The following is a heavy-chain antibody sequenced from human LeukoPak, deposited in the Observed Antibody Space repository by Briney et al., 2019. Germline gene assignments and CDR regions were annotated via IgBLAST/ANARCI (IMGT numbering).Heavy chain of an antibody. CDR3: ASPGGNYALLGFGY. D-gene: IGHD4-11*01. V-gene: IGHV3-74*01. CDR2: IDSDGSST. J-gene: IGHJ4*02. Sequence: GGSLRLSCAASGFTFSSYWMHWVPRAPGKGLVWVSRIDSDGSSTSYADSVKGRFTISRDNAKNTLYLQMNSLRAEDTAVYYCASPGGNYALLGFGYWGQGTLVTVSS. CDR1: GFTFSSYW.